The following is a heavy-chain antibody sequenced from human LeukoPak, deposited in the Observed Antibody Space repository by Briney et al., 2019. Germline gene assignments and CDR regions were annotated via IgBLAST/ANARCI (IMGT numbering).Heavy chain of an antibody. CDR1: GFTFSSYG. J-gene: IGHJ4*02. CDR2: ISYDGSNK. D-gene: IGHD3-3*01. CDR3: AKDPGKFWSGHDY. V-gene: IGHV3-30*18. Sequence: SGGSLRLSCAASGFTFSSYGMHWVRQAPGKGLEWVAVISYDGSNKYYADSVKGRFTISRDNSKNTLYLQMNSLRGEDTAVYYCAKDPGKFWSGHDYWGQGTLVTVSS.